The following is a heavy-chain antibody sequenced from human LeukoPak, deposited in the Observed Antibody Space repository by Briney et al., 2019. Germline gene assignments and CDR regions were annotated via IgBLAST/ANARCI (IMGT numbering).Heavy chain of an antibody. CDR1: GFTFSGYA. CDR2: ISSSGGST. Sequence: GGSLRLSCSASGFTFSGYAMHWVRQAPGKGLEYVSAISSSGGSTHYADSVKGRSTISRDNSKNTLHLQMSSLRTEDTAVYYCVKDHGYSSGWYVRGFDYWGQGTLVTVSS. J-gene: IGHJ4*02. CDR3: VKDHGYSSGWYVRGFDY. D-gene: IGHD6-19*01. V-gene: IGHV3-64D*06.